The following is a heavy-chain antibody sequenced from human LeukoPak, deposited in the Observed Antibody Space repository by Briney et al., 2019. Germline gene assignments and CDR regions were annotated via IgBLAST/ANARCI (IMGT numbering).Heavy chain of an antibody. CDR2: ISSSSSTI. CDR1: GFTFSSYS. Sequence: PGGSLRLSCAASGFTFSSYSMNWVRQAPGKGLEWVSYISSSSSTIYYADSVKGRFTISRDNAKNSLYLQMNSLRAEDTAVYYCARVWWELRLMGFDIWGQGTMVTVSS. CDR3: ARVWWELRLMGFDI. D-gene: IGHD1-26*01. V-gene: IGHV3-48*01. J-gene: IGHJ3*02.